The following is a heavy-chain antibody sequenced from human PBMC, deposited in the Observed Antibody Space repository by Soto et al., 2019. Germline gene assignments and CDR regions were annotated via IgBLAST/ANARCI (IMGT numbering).Heavy chain of an antibody. Sequence: EVQLVESGGGVVQPGGSLRLSCAASGFTVSNNHMSWVRQAPGKGLEWVSAIYSGGSTHYANSVKGRFTISRDNSKNTRYLQMDSLKAEDTAVYYCASGTTDAFHIWGQGTMVTVSS. D-gene: IGHD1-7*01. CDR1: GFTVSNNH. J-gene: IGHJ3*02. CDR3: ASGTTDAFHI. CDR2: IYSGGST. V-gene: IGHV3-66*01.